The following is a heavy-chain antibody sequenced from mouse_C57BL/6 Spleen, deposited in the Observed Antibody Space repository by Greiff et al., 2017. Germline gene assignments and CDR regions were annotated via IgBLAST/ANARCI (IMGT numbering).Heavy chain of an antibody. CDR2: IYPGDGDT. J-gene: IGHJ4*01. CDR3: AREGTGYAMDY. D-gene: IGHD3-3*01. Sequence: QVQLQQSGAELVKPGASVKISCKASGYAFSSYWMNWVKQRPGKGLEWIGQIYPGDGDTNYNGKFKGKATLTADKSSSTAYMQLSSLTSEDSAVYFCAREGTGYAMDYWGQGTSVTVSS. CDR1: GYAFSSYW. V-gene: IGHV1-80*01.